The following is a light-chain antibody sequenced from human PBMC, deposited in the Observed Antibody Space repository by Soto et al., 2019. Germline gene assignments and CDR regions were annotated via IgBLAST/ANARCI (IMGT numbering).Light chain of an antibody. V-gene: IGKV1-8*01. CDR1: QGISSY. J-gene: IGKJ2*01. Sequence: AIRMTQSPSSFSASTGDRVTITCRASQGISSYLAWYQQKPGKAPKILIYAAATLQRGGPSRFSASGSGTDFTLTISRLQSEDFATYYCQQYLSYPYTFGQWTKLEI. CDR2: AAA. CDR3: QQYLSYPYT.